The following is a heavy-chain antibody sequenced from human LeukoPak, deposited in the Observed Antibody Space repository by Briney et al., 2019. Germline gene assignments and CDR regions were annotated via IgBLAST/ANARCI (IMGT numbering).Heavy chain of an antibody. V-gene: IGHV1-18*01. Sequence: ASVKVSCKASGYTFTSYGISWVRQAPGQGLEWMGWISAYNGNTNYAQKLQGRVTMTTDTSTSTAYMELRSLRSDDTAVYYCAREGYCSSTSCYRPYNWLDPWGQGTLVTVSS. CDR3: AREGYCSSTSCYRPYNWLDP. CDR1: GYTFTSYG. CDR2: ISAYNGNT. D-gene: IGHD2-2*01. J-gene: IGHJ5*02.